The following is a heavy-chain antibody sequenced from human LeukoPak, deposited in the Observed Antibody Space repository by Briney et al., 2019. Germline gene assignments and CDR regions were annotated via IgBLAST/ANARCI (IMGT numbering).Heavy chain of an antibody. CDR3: ARSFGGQTQYYGMDV. CDR1: GFTFSDYY. J-gene: IGHJ6*02. Sequence: GGSLRLSCAASGFTFSDYYMSWIRQAPGKGLEWVSYISSGGSTIYYADSVKGRFTISRDNAKNSLYLQMNSLGAEDTAIYYCARSFGGQTQYYGMDVWGQGTTVTVSS. D-gene: IGHD3-16*01. V-gene: IGHV3-11*01. CDR2: ISSGGSTI.